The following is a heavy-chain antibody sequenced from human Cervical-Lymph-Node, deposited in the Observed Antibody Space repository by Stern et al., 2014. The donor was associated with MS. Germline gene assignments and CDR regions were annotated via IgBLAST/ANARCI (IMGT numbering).Heavy chain of an antibody. CDR2: VKPRKGST. J-gene: IGHJ4*02. CDR1: GYNFTSHY. D-gene: IGHD3-22*01. Sequence: VQLEESGAEVKKPGASVRVSCKASGYNFTSHYIHWVRQAPGQGLEWMGTVKPRKGSTFYAKKFQGRVTMTRDTSTSTVHMELSSLRSEDTAVYYCARDEMGSDFSGYYYGGLDYWGQGTLVTVSS. CDR3: ARDEMGSDFSGYYYGGLDY. V-gene: IGHV1-46*01.